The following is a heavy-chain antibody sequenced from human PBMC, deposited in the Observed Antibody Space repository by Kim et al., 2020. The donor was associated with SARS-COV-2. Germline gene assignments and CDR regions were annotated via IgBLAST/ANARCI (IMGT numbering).Heavy chain of an antibody. J-gene: IGHJ4*02. D-gene: IGHD4-17*01. Sequence: GGSLRLSCAASGFTFSNAWMSWVRQAPGKGLEWVGRIKSKTDGGTTDYAAPVKGRFTISRDDSKNTLYLQMNSLKTEDTAVYYCTTELATSPAVTHLGSDYWGQGTLVTVSS. V-gene: IGHV3-15*01. CDR2: IKSKTDGGTT. CDR3: TTELATSPAVTHLGSDY. CDR1: GFTFSNAW.